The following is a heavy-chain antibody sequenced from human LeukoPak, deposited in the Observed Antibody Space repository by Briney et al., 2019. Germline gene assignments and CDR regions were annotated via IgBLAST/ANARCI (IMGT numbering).Heavy chain of an antibody. CDR3: ARVGEYCTSTSCLDY. D-gene: IGHD2-2*01. CDR2: ISAYNGDT. CDR1: GYTFTNYG. Sequence: ASVKVSCKASGYTFTNYGISWVRQAPGQGLEWMGWISAYNGDTSYAQKLQGRVTMTTDTSTSTAYMELRSLRSDDTAVYYCARVGEYCTSTSCLDYWGQGTLVTVSS. V-gene: IGHV1-18*01. J-gene: IGHJ4*02.